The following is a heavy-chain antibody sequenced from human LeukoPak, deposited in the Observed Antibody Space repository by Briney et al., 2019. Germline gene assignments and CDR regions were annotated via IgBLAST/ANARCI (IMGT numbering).Heavy chain of an antibody. D-gene: IGHD3-22*01. CDR2: IYSGGDT. V-gene: IGHV3-66*04. J-gene: IGHJ4*02. Sequence: GGSLRLSCAASGFSVSSTYMSWVRQAPGKGLEWVSVIYSGGDTYYADSVRGRFTISRDNSKNTLYLQMNSIRAEDTAMYYCACQSRDSYDSSGYSPDDYWGQGTLVTVSS. CDR1: GFSVSSTY. CDR3: ACQSRDSYDSSGYSPDDY.